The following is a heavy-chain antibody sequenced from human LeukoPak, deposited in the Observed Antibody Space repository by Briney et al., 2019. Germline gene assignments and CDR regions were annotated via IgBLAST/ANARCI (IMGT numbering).Heavy chain of an antibody. CDR1: GGTFSSYA. Sequence: SVKVSCKASGGTFSSYAISWVRQAPGPGLEWMGRIIPIFGTANYTQKFQGRVTSTTDESTSTAYMELSSLRSEDTAVYYCARDPGDGYNSGSWFDPWGQGALVTVSS. CDR3: ARDPGDGYNSGSWFDP. V-gene: IGHV1-69*05. J-gene: IGHJ5*02. CDR2: IIPIFGTA. D-gene: IGHD5-24*01.